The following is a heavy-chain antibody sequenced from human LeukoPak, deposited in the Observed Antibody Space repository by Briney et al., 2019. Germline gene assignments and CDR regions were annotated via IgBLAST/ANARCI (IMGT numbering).Heavy chain of an antibody. J-gene: IGHJ4*02. CDR2: INPNSGGT. CDR3: ARDLGGSYRLSYFDY. CDR1: GYTFTGYY. D-gene: IGHD3-16*02. V-gene: IGHV1-2*02. Sequence: ASAKVSCKASGYTFTGYYMHWVRQAPGQGLEWMGWINPNSGGTNYAQKFQGRVTMTRDTSISTAYMELSRLRSDDTAVYYCARDLGGSYRLSYFDYWGQGTLVTVSS.